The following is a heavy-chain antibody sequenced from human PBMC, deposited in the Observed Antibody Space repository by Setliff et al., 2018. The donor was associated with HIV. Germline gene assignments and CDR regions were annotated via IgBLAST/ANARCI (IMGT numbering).Heavy chain of an antibody. J-gene: IGHJ5*01. CDR2: IKSRTDGGAT. CDR3: VTVRTISGFKCLDS. CDR1: GFSFTDVW. Sequence: GSLRLSCAASGFSFTDVWMNWVRQAPGKGLEWVGRIKSRTDGGATDYAAPVKGRFSISRDDSKKTLYLQMDSLKTEDTAMYYCVTVRTISGFKCLDSWGQGTLVTVSS. V-gene: IGHV3-15*01.